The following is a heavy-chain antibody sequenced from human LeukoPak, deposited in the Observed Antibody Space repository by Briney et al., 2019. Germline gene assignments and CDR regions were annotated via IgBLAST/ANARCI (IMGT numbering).Heavy chain of an antibody. V-gene: IGHV3-23*01. CDR1: GFTFSNYA. CDR2: TSSGGGST. Sequence: GGPLRLSCAASGFTFSNYAMSWVRQAPGKGLEWLSGTSSGGGSTYYADSVKGRFTISRDNSENALFLQMHSLRAEDTAVYYCAKHLQYTSSGRDYWGQGTLVTVSS. J-gene: IGHJ4*02. D-gene: IGHD6-13*01. CDR3: AKHLQYTSSGRDY.